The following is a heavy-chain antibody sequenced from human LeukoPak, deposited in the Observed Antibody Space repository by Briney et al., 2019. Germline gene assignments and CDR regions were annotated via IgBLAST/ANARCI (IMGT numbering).Heavy chain of an antibody. J-gene: IGHJ6*03. Sequence: ASVKVSCKASGYTFTDYYMHWVRQAPGQGLEWMGWINPNTGGTDYAQKFQGRVTMTRDTSINTADMEVSRLRSDDTAVCYCARDLGGYSGYRMTYYYYYMDVWGKGTTVTISS. CDR3: ARDLGGYSGYRMTYYYYYMDV. D-gene: IGHD5-12*01. CDR2: INPNTGGT. CDR1: GYTFTDYY. V-gene: IGHV1-2*02.